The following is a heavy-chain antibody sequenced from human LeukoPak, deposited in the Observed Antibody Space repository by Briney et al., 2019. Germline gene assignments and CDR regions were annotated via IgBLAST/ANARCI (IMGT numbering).Heavy chain of an antibody. Sequence: SETLSLTCTVSGGSISSSSYYWGWIRQPPGKGLEWIGSIYYSGSTYYNPSLKSRVTISVDTSKNQFSLKLSSVTAADTAVYYCARDVEGAMVFWGQGTLVTVSS. CDR1: GGSISSSSYY. CDR2: IYYSGST. J-gene: IGHJ4*02. CDR3: ARDVEGAMVF. D-gene: IGHD5-18*01. V-gene: IGHV4-39*07.